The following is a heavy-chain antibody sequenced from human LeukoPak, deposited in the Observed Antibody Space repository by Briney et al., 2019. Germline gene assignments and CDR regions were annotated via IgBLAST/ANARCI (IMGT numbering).Heavy chain of an antibody. CDR3: ARDHSSGWYYYYYGMDV. D-gene: IGHD6-19*01. CDR2: ISACNGNT. V-gene: IGHV1-18*01. J-gene: IGHJ6*02. Sequence: ASVKVSCKASGYTFTSYGISWVRQAPGQGLEWMGWISACNGNTNYAQKLQGRVTMTTDTSTSTAYMELRSLRSDDTAVYYCARDHSSGWYYYYYGMDVWGQGTTVTVSS. CDR1: GYTFTSYG.